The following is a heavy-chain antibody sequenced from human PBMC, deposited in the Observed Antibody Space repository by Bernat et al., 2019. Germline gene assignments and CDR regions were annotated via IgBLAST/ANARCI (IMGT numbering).Heavy chain of an antibody. D-gene: IGHD3-10*01. CDR2: ISGSGGNT. CDR1: GFTFSSYA. J-gene: IGHJ1*01. V-gene: IGHV3-23*01. Sequence: EVQLLESGGGLVQPGGSLRLSCAASGFTFSSYAMSWVRQAPGKGLEWVSSISGSGGNTNAADSVKGRFTISRDNSKNTLYLQMNSLRAEDTAVFYCAKDYYYGSGSYSTVFQHWGQGTLVTVSS. CDR3: AKDYYYGSGSYSTVFQH.